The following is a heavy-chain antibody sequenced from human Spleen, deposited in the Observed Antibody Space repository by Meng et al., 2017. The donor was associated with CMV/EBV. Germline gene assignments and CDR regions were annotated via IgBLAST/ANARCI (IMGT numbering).Heavy chain of an antibody. D-gene: IGHD2-2*01. J-gene: IGHJ6*02. V-gene: IGHV1-2*02. CDR1: GYTFTGYY. CDR3: ARDIVVVPAASRYYYYYYGMDV. Sequence: ASVKVSCKASGYTFTGYYMHWVRQAPGQGPEWMGWINPNSGGTNYAQKFQGRVTMTRDTSISTAYMELSRLRSDDTAVYYCARDIVVVPAASRYYYYYYGMDVWGQGTTVTVSS. CDR2: INPNSGGT.